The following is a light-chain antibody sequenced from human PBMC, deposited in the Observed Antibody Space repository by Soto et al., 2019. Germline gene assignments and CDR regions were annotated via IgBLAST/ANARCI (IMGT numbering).Light chain of an antibody. J-gene: IGKJ4*01. CDR1: QSVSSN. CDR3: QQYNNWPPLT. CDR2: GAS. Sequence: EIVMTQSPATLSVSPGERATLSCRARQSVSSNLAWYQQKPCQAPRLLIYGASIRATGIPARFSGSGSGTEFTLTISSLQSEDFAVYYCQQYNNWPPLTFGGGTKVEIK. V-gene: IGKV3D-15*01.